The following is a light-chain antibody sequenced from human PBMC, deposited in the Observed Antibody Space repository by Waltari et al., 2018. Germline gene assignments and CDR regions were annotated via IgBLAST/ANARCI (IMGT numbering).Light chain of an antibody. V-gene: IGKV1-27*01. CDR3: QKFNRAPFS. CDR1: QDINNY. Sequence: DIQMTQSPSSLSASVGDRVTITCRASQDINNYLAWYQQKPGTVPKLLIYSASTLQSGVPSRFSGRGSGTDFTLTISSLQPEDVATYYCQKFNRAPFSFGPGTKVDIK. CDR2: SAS. J-gene: IGKJ3*01.